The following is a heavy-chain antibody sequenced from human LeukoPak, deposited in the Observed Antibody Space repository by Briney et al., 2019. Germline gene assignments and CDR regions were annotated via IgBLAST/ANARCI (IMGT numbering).Heavy chain of an antibody. CDR3: ARSSDYGDSSPLNALDI. Sequence: ASVKVSCKAAGYTFTSYGISWVRQAPEQGLEWMGWISAYNGNTNYAQKLQGRVTMTTDTSTSTAYMELRSLRSDDTAVYYCARSSDYGDSSPLNALDIWGQGTMVTVSS. J-gene: IGHJ3*02. CDR1: GYTFTSYG. V-gene: IGHV1-18*01. CDR2: ISAYNGNT. D-gene: IGHD4-17*01.